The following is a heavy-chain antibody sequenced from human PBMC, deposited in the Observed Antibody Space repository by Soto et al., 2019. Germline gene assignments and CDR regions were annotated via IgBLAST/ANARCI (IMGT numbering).Heavy chain of an antibody. V-gene: IGHV1-69*13. J-gene: IGHJ2*01. CDR2: IIPIFGTA. CDR3: ASSGSYWYFDL. Sequence: GASVKVSCKASGGTFSSYAISWVRQAPGQGLEWMGGIIPIFGTANYAQKFQGRVTITADESTSTAYMELSSLRSEDTAVYYCASSGSYWYFDLWGRGTLVTAPQ. CDR1: GGTFSSYA. D-gene: IGHD3-10*01.